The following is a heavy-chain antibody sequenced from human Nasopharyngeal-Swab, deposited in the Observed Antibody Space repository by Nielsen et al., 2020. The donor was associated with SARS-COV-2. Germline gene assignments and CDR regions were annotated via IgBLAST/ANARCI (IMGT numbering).Heavy chain of an antibody. J-gene: IGHJ4*02. CDR3: ARGRNGGTHL. CDR2: INHSGST. D-gene: IGHD4-23*01. CDR1: GGSFSGYY. Sequence: LETLSLTCAVYGGSFSGYYWSWIRQPPGKGLEWIGEINHSGSTNYNPSLKSRVTISVDTSKNQFSLKLSSVTAADTAVYYCARGRNGGTHLWGQGTLVTVSS. V-gene: IGHV4-34*01.